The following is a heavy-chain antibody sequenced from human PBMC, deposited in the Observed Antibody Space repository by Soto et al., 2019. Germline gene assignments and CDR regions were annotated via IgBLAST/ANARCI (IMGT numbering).Heavy chain of an antibody. Sequence: QVQLVESGGGVVQPERSLRLSCAASGFTFSSYAMHWVRQAPGKGLEWVAVISYDGSNKYYADSVKGRFTISRDNSKNTLYLQMNSLRAEDTAVYYCARDLTPYGYGAGAKYFDLWGRGTLVTVSS. CDR1: GFTFSSYA. CDR2: ISYDGSNK. J-gene: IGHJ2*01. V-gene: IGHV3-30-3*01. CDR3: ARDLTPYGYGAGAKYFDL. D-gene: IGHD5-18*01.